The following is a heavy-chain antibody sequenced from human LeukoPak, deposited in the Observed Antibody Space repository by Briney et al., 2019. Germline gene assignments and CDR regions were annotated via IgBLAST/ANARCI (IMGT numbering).Heavy chain of an antibody. Sequence: PGGSLRLSCAASGFTFSSYAMHWVRQAPGKGLEWVSAISGSGGSTYYADSVKGRFTISRDNSKNTPYLQMNSLRAEDTAVYYCAKGLNTAMVTPDYWGQGTLVTVSS. CDR2: ISGSGGST. CDR3: AKGLNTAMVTPDY. J-gene: IGHJ4*02. V-gene: IGHV3-23*01. D-gene: IGHD5-18*01. CDR1: GFTFSSYA.